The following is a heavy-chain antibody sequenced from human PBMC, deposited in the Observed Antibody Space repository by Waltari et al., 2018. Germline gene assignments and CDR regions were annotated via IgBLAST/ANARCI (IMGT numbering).Heavy chain of an antibody. CDR1: GGSISSSSFY. CDR3: ATYSSSWGWFDP. D-gene: IGHD6-13*01. CDR2: IYYTAPA. V-gene: IGHV4-39*01. Sequence: QLQLQESGPGLVKPSETLSLTCTVSGGSISSSSFYWGWISQPPGKGLEWIGSIYYTAPAYYNTSLKSRVTIAVDTVKTQFSLKLSSVTAAYTSVYYCATYSSSWGWFDPWGQGTLVTVAS. J-gene: IGHJ5*02.